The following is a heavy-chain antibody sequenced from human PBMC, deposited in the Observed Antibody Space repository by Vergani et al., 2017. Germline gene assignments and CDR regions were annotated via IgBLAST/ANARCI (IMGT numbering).Heavy chain of an antibody. CDR1: GFTFDDYG. D-gene: IGHD4-11*01. CDR3: ARLGMTTALKGGGVYFDY. J-gene: IGHJ4*02. Sequence: EVQLVESGGGVVRPGGSLRLSCAASGFTFDDYGMSWVRQAPGKGLEWVSGINWNGGSTGYADSVKGRFTIARDNAKNSLYLQMNSLRAEDTALYYCARLGMTTALKGGGVYFDYWGQGTLVTVSS. CDR2: INWNGGST. V-gene: IGHV3-20*04.